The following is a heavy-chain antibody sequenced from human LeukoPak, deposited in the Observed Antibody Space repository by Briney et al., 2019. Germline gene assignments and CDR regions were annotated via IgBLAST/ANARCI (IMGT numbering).Heavy chain of an antibody. CDR2: IFYRGNT. D-gene: IGHD1-1*01. CDR3: GRVANSGGMYFDY. Sequence: SETLSLTYTVPGASISDYYWSWIRQPPEKGLEWIGYIFYRGNTNYNPSLKSRVTMSLDTSKNQFSLKLKSVTAADTAVYYCGRVANSGGMYFDYWGQGTLVTVSS. CDR1: GASISDYY. J-gene: IGHJ4*02. V-gene: IGHV4-59*01.